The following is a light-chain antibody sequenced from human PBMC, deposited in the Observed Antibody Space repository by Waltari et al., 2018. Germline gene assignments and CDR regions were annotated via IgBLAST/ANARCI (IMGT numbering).Light chain of an antibody. CDR2: DDS. J-gene: IGLJ1*01. CDR3: QMWDSSSGHPYV. Sequence: SYVLTQSPSVSVAPGQTARITCGGANIGRKSVHWYQQKPGQAPVLVVYDDSDRPSGIPERFSGSKSGNTATLTISRVEAGDEADYFCQMWDSSSGHPYVFGSGTKVTVL. CDR1: NIGRKS. V-gene: IGLV3-21*02.